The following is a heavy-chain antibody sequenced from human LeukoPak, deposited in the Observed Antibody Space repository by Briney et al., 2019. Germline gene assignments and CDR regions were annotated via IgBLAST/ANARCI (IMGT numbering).Heavy chain of an antibody. V-gene: IGHV4-38-2*02. CDR1: GYSISSGYY. D-gene: IGHD5-18*01. CDR3: AREVGYSYGSDF. J-gene: IGHJ4*02. CDR2: IYHSGST. Sequence: SETLSLTCAVSGYSISSGYYWGWIRQPPGKGLVWIGSIYHSGSTYYNPSLKSRVTISVDTSKNQFSLKLSSVTAADTAVYYCAREVGYSYGSDFWGQGTLVTVSS.